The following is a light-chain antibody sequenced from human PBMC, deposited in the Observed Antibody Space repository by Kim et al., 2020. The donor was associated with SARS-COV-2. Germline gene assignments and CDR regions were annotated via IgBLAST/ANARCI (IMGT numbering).Light chain of an antibody. V-gene: IGLV1-40*01. J-gene: IGLJ2*01. CDR2: GNS. CDR3: QSYDSSLSVL. Sequence: GQRVTISGTGSSSTSGAGYAVHWYQQLPGTAPKLLIYGNSNRPSGVPDRFSGSKSGTSASLAITGLQAEDEADYHCQSYDSSLSVLFGGGTQLTVL. CDR1: SSTSGAGYA.